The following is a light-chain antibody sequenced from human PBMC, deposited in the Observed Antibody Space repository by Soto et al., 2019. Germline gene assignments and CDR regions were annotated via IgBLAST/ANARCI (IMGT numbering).Light chain of an antibody. CDR2: DVN. CDR1: SSDVAGFDF. CDR3: CSSAGSQTFV. Sequence: QSALTQPRSVSGSPGQSVTISCTGTSSDVAGFDFVSWYQQRPDKAPKLIIHDVNKRPSGVPDRFSGSKSGNTASLTISGLQDEDEADYHCCSSAGSQTFVFGGGTKLTVL. J-gene: IGLJ2*01. V-gene: IGLV2-11*01.